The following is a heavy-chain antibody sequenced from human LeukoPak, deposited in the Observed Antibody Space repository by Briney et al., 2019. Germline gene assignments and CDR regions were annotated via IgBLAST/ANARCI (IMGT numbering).Heavy chain of an antibody. Sequence: SETLSLTCAVYGGSFSGYYWSWIRQPPGKGLEWIGETNHSGSTNYNPSLKSRVTISVDTSKNQFSLKLSSVTAADTAVYYCARGPSTYYYDSSGYYKFDYWGQGTLVTVSS. V-gene: IGHV4-34*01. CDR1: GGSFSGYY. J-gene: IGHJ4*02. CDR3: ARGPSTYYYDSSGYYKFDY. D-gene: IGHD3-22*01. CDR2: TNHSGST.